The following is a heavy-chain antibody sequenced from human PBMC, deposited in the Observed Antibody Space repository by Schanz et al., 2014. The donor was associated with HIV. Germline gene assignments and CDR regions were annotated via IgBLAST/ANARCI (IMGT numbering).Heavy chain of an antibody. CDR2: ISTSGYI. CDR1: GFTLSSYT. CDR3: ASTIYPYSSSSDYYYGMDV. Sequence: EVQLVESGGGLVKPGGSLRLSCAASGFTLSSYTMTWVRQAPGKGLEWVSSISTSGYIYYADSVKGRFSISRDSAKNALYLQMNSLRGDDTAVYYCASTIYPYSSSSDYYYGMDVWGQGTTVSVSS. D-gene: IGHD6-6*01. V-gene: IGHV3-21*01. J-gene: IGHJ6*02.